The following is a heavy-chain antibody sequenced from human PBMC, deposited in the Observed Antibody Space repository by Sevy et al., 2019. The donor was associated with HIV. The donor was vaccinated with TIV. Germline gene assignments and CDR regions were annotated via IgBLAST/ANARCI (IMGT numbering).Heavy chain of an antibody. J-gene: IGHJ6*02. CDR3: ARDRWRRWFGAVLYYGMDV. Sequence: ASVKVSCKASGGTFSSYAISWVRQAPGQGLEWMGGIIPIFGTANYAQKFQGRVTITADESTSTAYMELSSLRSEDTAVYYCARDRWRRWFGAVLYYGMDVWGQGTTVTVSS. CDR2: IIPIFGTA. CDR1: GGTFSSYA. V-gene: IGHV1-69*13. D-gene: IGHD3-10*01.